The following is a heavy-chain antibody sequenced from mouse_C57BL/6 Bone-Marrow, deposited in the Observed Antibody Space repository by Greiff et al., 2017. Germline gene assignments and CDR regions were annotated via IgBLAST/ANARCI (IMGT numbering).Heavy chain of an antibody. Sequence: VQLQQSGPELVKPGASVKISCKASGYAFSSSWMNWVKQRPGKGLEWIGRIYPGDGDTNYNGKFKGKATLTADKSSSTAYMQLSSLTAEDSAVYLCASYYGSSGAWFAYWGQGTLVTVSA. V-gene: IGHV1-82*01. CDR3: ASYYGSSGAWFAY. D-gene: IGHD1-1*01. J-gene: IGHJ3*01. CDR1: GYAFSSSW. CDR2: IYPGDGDT.